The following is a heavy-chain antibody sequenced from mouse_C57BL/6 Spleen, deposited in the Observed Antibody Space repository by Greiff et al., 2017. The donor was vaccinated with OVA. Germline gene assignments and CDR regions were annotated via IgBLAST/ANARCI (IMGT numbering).Heavy chain of an antibody. D-gene: IGHD1-1*01. CDR2: IYPGDGDT. J-gene: IGHJ2*01. CDR3: ARGYYYGDY. Sequence: QVQLQQSGPELVKPGASVKISCKASGYSFSSSWMNWVKQRPGKGLEWIGRIYPGDGDTNYNGKFKGKATLTADKSSSTAYMQLSSLTSEDSAVYFCARGYYYGDYWGQGTTLTVSS. V-gene: IGHV1-82*01. CDR1: GYSFSSSW.